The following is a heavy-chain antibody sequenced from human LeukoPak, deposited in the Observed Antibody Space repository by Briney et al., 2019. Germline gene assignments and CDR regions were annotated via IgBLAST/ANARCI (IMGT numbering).Heavy chain of an antibody. CDR2: INTNTGNP. V-gene: IGHV7-4-1*02. D-gene: IGHD3-10*01. CDR3: ARNNADGEGRFGD. CDR1: GYSFTKYD. J-gene: IGHJ4*02. Sequence: ASVKVSCKASGYSFTKYDMNWVRQAPGQGLEWMGWINTNTGNPTYAQGFTGRFVFSLDTSVSTAYLQINSLKAEDTAVYYCARNNADGEGRFGDWGRGTLVTVSS.